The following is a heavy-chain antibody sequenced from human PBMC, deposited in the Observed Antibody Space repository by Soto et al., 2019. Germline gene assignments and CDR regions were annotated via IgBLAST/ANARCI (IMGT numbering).Heavy chain of an antibody. D-gene: IGHD5-12*01. J-gene: IGHJ4*02. V-gene: IGHV3-30-3*01. Sequence: PGGSLRLSCAACGFTFSSYAMHWVRQAPGKGLEWVSVISYDGSNKYYADSVKGRFTISRDNSKNTLYLKMNSLRAEHTAVYYCERDSPIRRDGYHFDYWGQGTLVTVSS. CDR3: ERDSPIRRDGYHFDY. CDR2: ISYDGSNK. CDR1: GFTFSSYA.